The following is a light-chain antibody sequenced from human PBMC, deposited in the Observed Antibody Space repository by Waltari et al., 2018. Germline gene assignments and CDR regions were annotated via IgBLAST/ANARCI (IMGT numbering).Light chain of an antibody. J-gene: IGKJ5*01. CDR2: WAS. CDR3: HQYYTTPIT. CDR1: QTILYNTNNKNY. V-gene: IGKV4-1*01. Sequence: DIVMTQYPDSLAVSLGARATINCKSSQTILYNTNNKNYLAWYQQKPRQPPKLLIYWASTRESGVPDRFSGSGSGTDFTLTISSLQAEDVAVYYCHQYYTTPITFGQGTRLEIK.